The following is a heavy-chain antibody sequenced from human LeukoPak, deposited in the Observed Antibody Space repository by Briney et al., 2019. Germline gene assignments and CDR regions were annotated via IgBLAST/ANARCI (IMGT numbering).Heavy chain of an antibody. D-gene: IGHD4-17*01. CDR3: GRSRGYGDYDH. CDR2: IYHSGTT. Sequence: PSETLSLTCAVSGYSITSGFYWGWIRQFPGKGLEWIGSIYHSGTTYYNPSLKSRVTVTVDTSKNQFSLRLRSVTAADTAVFCCGRSRGYGDYDHWGQGTLVTVSS. CDR1: GYSITSGFY. J-gene: IGHJ5*02. V-gene: IGHV4-38-2*01.